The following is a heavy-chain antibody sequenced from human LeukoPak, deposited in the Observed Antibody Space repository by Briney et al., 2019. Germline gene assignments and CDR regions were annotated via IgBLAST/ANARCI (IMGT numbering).Heavy chain of an antibody. V-gene: IGHV1-69*04. Sequence: ASVKVSCKASGGTFSSYAISWVRQAPGQGLDWMGRIIPSIGLTTYAQKFQARVAISAETSTGTTYMELSSLRSEDTALYYCAIGEDFDSWGQGTLVTVSS. CDR3: AIGEDFDS. J-gene: IGHJ4*02. CDR1: GGTFSSYA. D-gene: IGHD3-10*01. CDR2: IIPSIGLT.